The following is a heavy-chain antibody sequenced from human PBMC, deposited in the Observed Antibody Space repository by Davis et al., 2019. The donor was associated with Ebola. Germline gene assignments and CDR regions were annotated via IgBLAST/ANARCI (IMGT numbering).Heavy chain of an antibody. CDR2: IYYSGST. V-gene: IGHV4-59*12. J-gene: IGHJ6*04. Sequence: SETLSLTCTVSGCSISSSYWSWIRQPPGKGLEWIGYIYYSGSTYYNPSLKSRVTISVDTSKNQFSLKLSSVTAADTAVYYCAREHDYGGRNYGMDVWGKGTTVTVSS. CDR1: GCSISSSY. CDR3: AREHDYGGRNYGMDV. D-gene: IGHD4-23*01.